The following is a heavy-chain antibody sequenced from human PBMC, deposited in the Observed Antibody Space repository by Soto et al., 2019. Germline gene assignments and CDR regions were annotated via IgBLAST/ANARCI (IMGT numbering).Heavy chain of an antibody. CDR1: GFTFSSYA. Sequence: EVQLLESGGGLVQPGGSLRLSCAASGFTFSSYAMSWVRQAPGKGLDWVSAIIDSGGSTYYADSVKGRFTVSRDNSKNTLYLQMNSLRAEDTAVYYCAKEVFDIDLGAGMDVWGQGTTVTVSS. D-gene: IGHD3-16*01. CDR2: IIDSGGST. CDR3: AKEVFDIDLGAGMDV. V-gene: IGHV3-23*01. J-gene: IGHJ6*02.